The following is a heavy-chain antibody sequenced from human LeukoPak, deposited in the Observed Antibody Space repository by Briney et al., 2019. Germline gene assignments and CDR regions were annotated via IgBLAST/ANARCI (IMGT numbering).Heavy chain of an antibody. CDR3: ARVGQQLVRNWFDP. CDR1: GYTFTGYY. V-gene: IGHV1-2*02. CDR2: INPNSGGT. J-gene: IGHJ5*02. D-gene: IGHD6-13*01. Sequence: ASVKVSCKASGYTFTGYYMHWVRQAPGQGLELMGWINPNSGGTNYAQKFQGRVTMTRDTSISTAYMELSRLRSDDTAVYYCARVGQQLVRNWFDPWGQGTLVTVSS.